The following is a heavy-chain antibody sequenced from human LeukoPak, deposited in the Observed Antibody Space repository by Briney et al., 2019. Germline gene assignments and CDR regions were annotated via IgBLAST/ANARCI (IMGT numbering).Heavy chain of an antibody. J-gene: IGHJ4*02. CDR3: TRDDTMHDY. Sequence: PGGSLRLSCTASGFTFGDYAMSWVRQAPGKGLEWVGFIRSKAYGGTTEYAASVKGRFTISRDDSKSIAYLQMNSLKTEDTAVYYCTRDDTMHDYWGQGTLVTVSS. CDR1: GFTFGDYA. CDR2: IRSKAYGGTT. V-gene: IGHV3-49*04. D-gene: IGHD3-10*01.